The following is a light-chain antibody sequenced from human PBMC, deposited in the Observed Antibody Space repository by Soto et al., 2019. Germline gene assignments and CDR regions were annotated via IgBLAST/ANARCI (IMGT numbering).Light chain of an antibody. Sequence: QYALTQPASVSGSPGQSTTISCTGTSSDVGGYNDVSWYQQHPGKAPKLMIYDVSNRPSGVSNRVSGSKSGNTASLTISGLQAEDEADYYCSSYTSSRFYVFGPGTKLTVL. CDR3: SSYTSSRFYV. V-gene: IGLV2-14*01. CDR1: SSDVGGYND. CDR2: DVS. J-gene: IGLJ1*01.